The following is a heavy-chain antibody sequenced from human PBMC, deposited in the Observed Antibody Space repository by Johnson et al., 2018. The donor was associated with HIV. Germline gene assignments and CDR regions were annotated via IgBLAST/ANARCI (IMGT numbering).Heavy chain of an antibody. CDR3: TPIDWPGVVAFDI. Sequence: QVQLVESGGGLVKPGGSLRLSCAASGFTFSDSSMNWIRQAPGKGLEWVSYITPSGTTIYNADSVKGRFSISRDNAKNSLYLQMNSLRREDTALYYCTPIDWPGVVAFDIWGQGAMVTVSS. V-gene: IGHV3-11*01. CDR1: GFTFSDSS. D-gene: IGHD3-3*01. J-gene: IGHJ3*02. CDR2: ITPSGTTI.